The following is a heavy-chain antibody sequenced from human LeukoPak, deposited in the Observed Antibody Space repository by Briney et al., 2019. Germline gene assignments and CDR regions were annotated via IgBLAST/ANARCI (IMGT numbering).Heavy chain of an antibody. Sequence: GGSLRLSCAASGFTFSSYWMHWVRHAPGKGLVWVSRINSDGSSTSYADSVKGRFTISRDNAKNTLYLQMNSLRAEDTAVYYCAKEAYSYGYFDYWGQGTLVTVSS. D-gene: IGHD5-18*01. V-gene: IGHV3-74*01. CDR1: GFTFSSYW. CDR2: INSDGSST. J-gene: IGHJ4*02. CDR3: AKEAYSYGYFDY.